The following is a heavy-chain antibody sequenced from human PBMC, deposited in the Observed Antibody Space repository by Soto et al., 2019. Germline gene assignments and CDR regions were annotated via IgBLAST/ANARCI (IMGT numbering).Heavy chain of an antibody. V-gene: IGHV4-39*01. CDR3: ARRGCDILTGIDKFFDY. CDR2: IYYSGST. CDR1: GGSISSSSYY. J-gene: IGHJ4*02. D-gene: IGHD3-9*01. Sequence: TSETLSLTCTVSGGSISSSSYYWGWIRQPPGKGLEWIGSIYYSGSTYYNPSLKSRVTISVDTSKNQFSLKLSSVTAADTAVYYCARRGCDILTGIDKFFDYWGQGTLVTVSS.